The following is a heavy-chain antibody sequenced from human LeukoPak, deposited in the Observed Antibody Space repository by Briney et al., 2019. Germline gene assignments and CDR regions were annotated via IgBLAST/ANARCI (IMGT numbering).Heavy chain of an antibody. CDR3: ARVGYCSSTSCYLNAFDI. Sequence: PSETLSLTCTVSGGSISSSSYYWGWIRQPPGKGLEWIGSIYYSGSTYYNPSLKSRVTISVDTSKNQFSLKLSSVTAADTAVYYCARVGYCSSTSCYLNAFDIWGQGTMVTVSS. CDR1: GGSISSSSYY. V-gene: IGHV4-39*07. D-gene: IGHD2-2*01. CDR2: IYYSGST. J-gene: IGHJ3*02.